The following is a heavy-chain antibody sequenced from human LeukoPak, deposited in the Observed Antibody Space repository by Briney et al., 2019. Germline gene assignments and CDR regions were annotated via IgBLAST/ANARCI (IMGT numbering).Heavy chain of an antibody. J-gene: IGHJ4*02. V-gene: IGHV3-30*18. D-gene: IGHD3-22*01. CDR2: ISYDGSNK. CDR1: GFTFNSYG. CDR3: AKDRLRGGYYYDSSGYSYFDY. Sequence: GRSLRLSCAASGFTFNSYGMHWVRQAPGKGLEWVAVISYDGSNKYYADSVKGRFTISRDNSKNTLYLQMNSLRAEDTAVYYCAKDRLRGGYYYDSSGYSYFDYWGQGTLVTVSS.